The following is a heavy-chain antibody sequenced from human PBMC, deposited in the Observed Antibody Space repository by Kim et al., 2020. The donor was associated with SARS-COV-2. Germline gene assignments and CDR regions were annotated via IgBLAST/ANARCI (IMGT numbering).Heavy chain of an antibody. Sequence: GGSLRLSCAASGFTFSSYAMHWVRQAPGKGLEWVAVISYDGSNKYYADSVKGRFTISRDNSKNTLYLQMNSLRAEDTAVYYCARDGGDYGDYGGLDYWGQGTLVTVSS. D-gene: IGHD4-17*01. V-gene: IGHV3-30-3*01. J-gene: IGHJ4*02. CDR3: ARDGGDYGDYGGLDY. CDR2: ISYDGSNK. CDR1: GFTFSSYA.